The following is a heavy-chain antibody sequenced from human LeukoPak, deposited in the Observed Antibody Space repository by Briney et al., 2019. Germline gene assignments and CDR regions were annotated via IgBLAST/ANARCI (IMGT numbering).Heavy chain of an antibody. Sequence: PSETLSLTCTVSGGSISSSSYYWGWIRQPPGKGLEWIGSIYYSGSTYYNPSLKSRVTISVDTSKNQFSLKLSSVTAADTAVYYCARDLSPGGYNFGLAYWGQGTLVTVSS. J-gene: IGHJ4*02. V-gene: IGHV4-39*02. CDR3: ARDLSPGGYNFGLAY. CDR2: IYYSGST. CDR1: GGSISSSSYY. D-gene: IGHD5-24*01.